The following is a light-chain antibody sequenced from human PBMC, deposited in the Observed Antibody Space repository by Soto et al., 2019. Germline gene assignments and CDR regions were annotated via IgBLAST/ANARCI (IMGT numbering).Light chain of an antibody. CDR3: QQNYSTPYT. V-gene: IGKV1-39*01. J-gene: IGKJ2*01. CDR2: AAS. CDR1: QSISTY. Sequence: DIQMTQSPSSLSPSVGDRVTITCRAIQSISTYLNWYQQKPGKAPKLLIFAASNLQGGVPSRFSGSGSGTEFTLTISSPQPEDFATYYCQQNYSTPYTFGQGTKLEIK.